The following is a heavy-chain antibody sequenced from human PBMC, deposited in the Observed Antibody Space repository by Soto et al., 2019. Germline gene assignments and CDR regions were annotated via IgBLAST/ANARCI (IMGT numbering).Heavy chain of an antibody. D-gene: IGHD1-7*01. Sequence: SETLSLTCTVSGDSISSGGYYWSWIRQHPGKGLEWIGYIYDNGGAYYSPSLKGRVVISVDRSENQFSLRLSSVTAADTAVYYCARVKGGTSRRAFDSWGQGTLVTVSS. V-gene: IGHV4-31*03. CDR3: ARVKGGTSRRAFDS. CDR2: IYDNGGA. J-gene: IGHJ4*02. CDR1: GDSISSGGYY.